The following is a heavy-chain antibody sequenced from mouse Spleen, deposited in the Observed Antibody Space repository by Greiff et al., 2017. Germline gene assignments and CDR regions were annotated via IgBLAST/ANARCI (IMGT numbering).Heavy chain of an antibody. CDR3: ARESRGFAY. CDR1: GFSLTSYA. Sequence: QVQLKQSGPGLVAPSQSLSITCTVSGFSLTSYAISWVRQPPGKGLEWIGVIWTGGGTTYNSALISRLSISKDNAKSQVFLRMNSLQTDDTARYYCARESRGFAYWGQGTLVTVSA. CDR2: IWTGGGT. J-gene: IGHJ3*01. V-gene: IGHV2-9-1*01.